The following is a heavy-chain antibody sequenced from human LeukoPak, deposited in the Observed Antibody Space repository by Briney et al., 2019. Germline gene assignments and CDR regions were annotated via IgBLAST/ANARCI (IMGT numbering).Heavy chain of an antibody. V-gene: IGHV1-46*01. CDR1: GYNFTSYH. J-gene: IGHJ6*02. Sequence: ASVKVSCKASGYNFTSYHIHWVRQAPGQGIEWMGIINPSGGSTSYAQRFQGRVTMTRDTSTSTVYMELSSLRSEDTAVYYCARGRCSSSSCYPFYYYGLGVWGQGTTVTVSS. CDR3: ARGRCSSSSCYPFYYYGLGV. D-gene: IGHD2-2*01. CDR2: INPSGGST.